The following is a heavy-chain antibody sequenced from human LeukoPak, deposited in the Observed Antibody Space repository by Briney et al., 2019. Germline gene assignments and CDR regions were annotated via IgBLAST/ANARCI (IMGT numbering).Heavy chain of an antibody. Sequence: PGGSLRLSCAASGFTFSSYSMNWVRQAPGKGLGWVSSISSSSSYIYYADSVKGRFTISRDNAKNSLYLQMNSLRAEDTAVYYCARELAGAFDIWGQGTMVTVSS. CDR2: ISSSSSYI. D-gene: IGHD2-21*01. CDR3: ARELAGAFDI. V-gene: IGHV3-21*01. CDR1: GFTFSSYS. J-gene: IGHJ3*02.